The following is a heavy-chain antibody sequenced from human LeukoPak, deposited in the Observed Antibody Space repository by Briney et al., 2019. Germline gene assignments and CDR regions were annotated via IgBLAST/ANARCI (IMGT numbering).Heavy chain of an antibody. V-gene: IGHV3-48*03. CDR2: ISSSGSTI. J-gene: IGHJ6*03. D-gene: IGHD2-2*01. CDR1: GFTFSSYE. CDR3: ARPAPATEDYYYYMDV. Sequence: PGGSLRLSCAASGFTFSSYEMNWVRQAPGKGLEWVSYISSSGSTIYYADSVKGRFTISRDNAKNSLYLQMNSLRAEDTAVYYCARPAPATEDYYYYMDVWGKGTTVTTSS.